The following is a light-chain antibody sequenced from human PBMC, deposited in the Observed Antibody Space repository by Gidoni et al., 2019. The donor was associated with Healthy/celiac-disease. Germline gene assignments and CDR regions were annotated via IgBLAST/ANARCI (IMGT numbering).Light chain of an antibody. J-gene: IGKJ1*01. CDR3: HQSSSLPWT. CDR2: YAS. CDR1: QGIGSS. Sequence: EIVLTQSPDFQSGTPKEKVTITCRASQGIGSSLHWYQQKPDQSPKLLIKYASQSFSGVPSRFSGSGSGKDFTLTINSLEAEGAATYYCHQSSSLPWTFGQGTKVEIK. V-gene: IGKV6-21*01.